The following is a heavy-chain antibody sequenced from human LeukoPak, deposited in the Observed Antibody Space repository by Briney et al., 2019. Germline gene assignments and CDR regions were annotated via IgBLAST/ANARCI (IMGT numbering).Heavy chain of an antibody. J-gene: IGHJ4*02. CDR3: ARGFPPRRSYDSSGYYSYNFDY. Sequence: ASVKVSCKASGYTFTGYYMHWVRQAPGQGLEWMGWINPNSGGTNYAQKLQGRVTMTTDTSTSTAYMELRSLRSDDTAVYYCARGFPPRRSYDSSGYYSYNFDYWGQGTLVTVSS. V-gene: IGHV1-2*02. CDR1: GYTFTGYY. D-gene: IGHD3-22*01. CDR2: INPNSGGT.